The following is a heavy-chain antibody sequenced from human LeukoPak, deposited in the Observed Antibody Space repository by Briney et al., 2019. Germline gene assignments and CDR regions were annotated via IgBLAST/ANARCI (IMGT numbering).Heavy chain of an antibody. CDR2: IYSGGST. Sequence: GGSLRLSCAASGFTVSSNYMSWVRQAPGKGLEWVSVIYSGGSTYYADSVKGRFTISRDNSKNTLYLQMNSLRAEDTAVYYCAREVTPDGFDYWGQGTLVTVSS. V-gene: IGHV3-53*01. CDR3: AREVTPDGFDY. CDR1: GFTVSSNY. D-gene: IGHD3-10*01. J-gene: IGHJ4*02.